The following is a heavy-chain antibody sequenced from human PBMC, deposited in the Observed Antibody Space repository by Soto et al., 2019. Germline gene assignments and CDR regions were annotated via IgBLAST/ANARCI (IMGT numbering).Heavy chain of an antibody. CDR2: IYYSGST. CDR3: ARLGGSYAVPHFDY. Sequence: PSETLSLTCTVSGGSVSSGSYYWSWIRQPPGKGLEWTGYIYYSGSTNYNPSLKSRVTISVDTSKNQFSLKLSSVTAADTAVYYCARLGGSYAVPHFDYWGQGTLVTVSS. CDR1: GGSVSSGSYY. D-gene: IGHD1-26*01. J-gene: IGHJ4*02. V-gene: IGHV4-61*01.